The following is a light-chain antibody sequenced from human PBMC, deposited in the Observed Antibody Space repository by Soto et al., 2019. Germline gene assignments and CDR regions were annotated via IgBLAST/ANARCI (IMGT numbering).Light chain of an antibody. CDR1: QSVSSNY. CDR2: GAS. Sequence: EIVLTQSPGTLSLSPGERATLSCRASQSVSSNYLAWFQQRPGQPPRLLISGASSRATGIPDRFSGSGSGTDLTLTISRLEPEDFAGYHCQHYGDAPCTCGQGTKLAIK. CDR3: QHYGDAPCT. V-gene: IGKV3-20*01. J-gene: IGKJ1*01.